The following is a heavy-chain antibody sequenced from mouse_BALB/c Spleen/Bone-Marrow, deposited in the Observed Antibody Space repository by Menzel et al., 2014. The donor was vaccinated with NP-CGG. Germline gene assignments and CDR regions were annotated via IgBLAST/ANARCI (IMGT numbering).Heavy chain of an antibody. CDR1: GYTFSSYW. V-gene: IGHV1-9*01. Sequence: QVQLKQSGAELMKPGASVKISCEATGYTFSSYWIEWVKQRPGHGLEWIGEILPGNGSPNFNEKFKGKATITADTSSNTAYMQLSSLTSEDSAVYYCAREDYYTYDGLDYWGQGTALTVSS. CDR2: ILPGNGSP. J-gene: IGHJ2*01. CDR3: AREDYYTYDGLDY. D-gene: IGHD2-14*01.